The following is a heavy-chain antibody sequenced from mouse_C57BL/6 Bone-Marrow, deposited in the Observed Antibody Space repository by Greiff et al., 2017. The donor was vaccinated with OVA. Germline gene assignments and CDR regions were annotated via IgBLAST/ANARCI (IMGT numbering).Heavy chain of an antibody. CDR1: GFNIKDDY. V-gene: IGHV14-4*01. D-gene: IGHD3-3*01. CDR2: IDPENGDT. Sequence: VQLQQSGAELVRPGASVKLSCTASGFNIKDDYMHWVKQRPEQGLEWIGWIDPENGDTDYPPKFQGKATLTADTSSNTAYLQLSSLTSEDSAVYYCTTGTFAYWGQGTLVTVSA. CDR3: TTGTFAY. J-gene: IGHJ3*01.